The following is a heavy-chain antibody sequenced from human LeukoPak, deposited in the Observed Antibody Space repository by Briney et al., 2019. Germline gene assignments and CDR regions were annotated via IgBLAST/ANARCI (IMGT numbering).Heavy chain of an antibody. V-gene: IGHV4-59*01. CDR2: IYYSGST. Sequence: PSETLSLTCTVSGGSISSYYWSWIRQPPGKGLEWIGNIYYSGSTNYNPSLKSRVTISVDTSKNQFSLKLSSVTAADTAVYYCATQYYDILTGYYGGYFQHWGQGTLVTVSS. J-gene: IGHJ1*01. CDR1: GGSISSYY. CDR3: ATQYYDILTGYYGGYFQH. D-gene: IGHD3-9*01.